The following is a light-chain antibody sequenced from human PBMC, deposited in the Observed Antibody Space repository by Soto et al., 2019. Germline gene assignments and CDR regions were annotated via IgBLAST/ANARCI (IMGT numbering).Light chain of an antibody. CDR3: SSYSISTAYL. Sequence: QSALTQPASVSGSPGQSITISCTGTSSDVGGYDYVSWYQLHPGKAPKPMVFEVNNRPSGVSYRFSGSKSGNTASLTISGLQAEDEADYFCSSYSISTAYLFGTGTKVTVL. CDR1: SSDVGGYDY. CDR2: EVN. V-gene: IGLV2-14*01. J-gene: IGLJ1*01.